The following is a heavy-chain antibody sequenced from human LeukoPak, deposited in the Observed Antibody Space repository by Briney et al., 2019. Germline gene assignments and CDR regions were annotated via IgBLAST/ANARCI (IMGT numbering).Heavy chain of an antibody. V-gene: IGHV4-59*11. Sequence: SETLSLACSVSGAFSSRHYWSWVRQPLGKGLEWLGYIFYSGHSNCNPSLTSRISMSVDTSKAQFSLELTSVTAADTAVYYCARIDPLGFFDQWGPGTLVTVSS. D-gene: IGHD6-25*01. CDR1: GAFSSRHY. CDR2: IFYSGHS. CDR3: ARIDPLGFFDQ. J-gene: IGHJ4*02.